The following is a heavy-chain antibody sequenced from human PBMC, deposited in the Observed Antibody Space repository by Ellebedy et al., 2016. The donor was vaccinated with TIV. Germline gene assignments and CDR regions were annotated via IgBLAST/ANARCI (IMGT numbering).Heavy chain of an antibody. D-gene: IGHD5-12*01. V-gene: IGHV5-51*01. J-gene: IGHJ5*02. CDR2: IYPGNSDT. CDR1: GYSLPNYW. CDR3: ARHSLVTTRTSWFGP. Sequence: GESLKISXKGSGYSLPNYWIGWVRHMPGKGLEWMGIIYPGNSDTRYSPPFQGQVTISADMSIPTAYLQWSSLKASDTAMYYCARHSLVTTRTSWFGPWGQGALVTVSS.